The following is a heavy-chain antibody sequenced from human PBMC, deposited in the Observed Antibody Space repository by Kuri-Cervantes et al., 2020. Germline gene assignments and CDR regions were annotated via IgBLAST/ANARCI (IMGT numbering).Heavy chain of an antibody. CDR2: IWYDGSNK. Sequence: GGSLRLSCTASGFTFGDYAMSWFRQAPGKGLEWVAVIWYDGSNKYYADSVKGRFTISRDNSKNTLYLQMNSLRAEDTAVYYCARDGYGSGSYSLNWYFDLWGRGTLVTVSS. V-gene: IGHV3-33*01. CDR1: GFTFGDYA. CDR3: ARDGYGSGSYSLNWYFDL. D-gene: IGHD3-10*01. J-gene: IGHJ2*01.